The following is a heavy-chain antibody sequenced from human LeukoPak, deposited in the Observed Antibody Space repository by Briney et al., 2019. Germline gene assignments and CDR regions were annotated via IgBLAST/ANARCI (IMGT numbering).Heavy chain of an antibody. CDR1: GGSFSGYY. CDR2: INHSGST. CDR3: ARGPYYYGSGSPIDY. V-gene: IGHV4-34*01. Sequence: SETLSLTCAVYGGSFSGYYWSWIRQPPGKGLEWIGEINHSGSTNHNPSLKSRVTISVDTSKNQFSLKLSSVTAADTAVYYCARGPYYYGSGSPIDYWGQGTLVTVSS. D-gene: IGHD3-10*01. J-gene: IGHJ4*02.